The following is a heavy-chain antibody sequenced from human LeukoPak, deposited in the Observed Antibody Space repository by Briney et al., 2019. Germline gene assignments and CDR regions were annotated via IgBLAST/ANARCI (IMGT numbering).Heavy chain of an antibody. D-gene: IGHD6-13*01. Sequence: PGGSLRLSCAASGFTFSSYAMSWVRQAPGKGLEWVSAISGSGGSTYYADSVKGRFTISRDNSKNTLYLQMNSLRAEDAAVYYCAKLLSSISSRYLLDYYYGMDVWGQGTTVTVSS. CDR1: GFTFSSYA. CDR3: AKLLSSISSRYLLDYYYGMDV. V-gene: IGHV3-23*01. J-gene: IGHJ6*02. CDR2: ISGSGGST.